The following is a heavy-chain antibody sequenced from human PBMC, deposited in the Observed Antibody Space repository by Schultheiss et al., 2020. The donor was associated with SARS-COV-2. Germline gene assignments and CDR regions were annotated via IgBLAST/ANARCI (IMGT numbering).Heavy chain of an antibody. V-gene: IGHV3-48*03. CDR1: GFTFSSYE. D-gene: IGHD5-18*01. CDR3: ERSTYSYGSYYYYYYYMDV. J-gene: IGHJ6*03. Sequence: GGSLRLSCAASGFTFSSYEMNWVRQAPGKGLEWVSYISSSGSTIYYADSVKGRFTISRDNAKNSLYLQMNSLRAEDTAVYYCERSTYSYGSYYYYYYYMDVWGKGTTVTVSS. CDR2: ISSSGSTI.